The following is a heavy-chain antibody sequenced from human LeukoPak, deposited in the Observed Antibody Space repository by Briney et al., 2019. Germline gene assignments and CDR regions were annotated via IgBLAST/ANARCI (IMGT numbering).Heavy chain of an antibody. V-gene: IGHV4-34*01. CDR2: INHSGST. J-gene: IGHJ4*02. CDR1: GGSFSGYY. Sequence: TPSETLSLTCAVYGGSFSGYYWSWIRQPPGKGLEWIGEINHSGSTNYNPSLKSRVTISVDTSKNQFSLKLRSVTAADTAVYYCARGRSYSSSWYEILVRYYFDYWGQGTLVTVSS. CDR3: ARGRSYSSSWYEILVRYYFDY. D-gene: IGHD6-13*01.